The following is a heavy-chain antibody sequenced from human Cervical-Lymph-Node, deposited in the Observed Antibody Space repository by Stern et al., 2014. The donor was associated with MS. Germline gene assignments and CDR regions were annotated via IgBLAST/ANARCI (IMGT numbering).Heavy chain of an antibody. CDR1: GFTFSSHS. CDR3: ASRITISHYYYSMDV. D-gene: IGHD3-10*01. Sequence: EVQLVESGGGLVQPGGSLRLSCAASGFTFSSHSMNWVRQAPGKGLEWVSYISTRSTTIHYADSVKGRFTISRDNANNSLYLQMNTLRAEDTAVYYCASRITISHYYYSMDVWGQGTTVTVSS. CDR2: ISTRSTTI. V-gene: IGHV3-48*01. J-gene: IGHJ6*02.